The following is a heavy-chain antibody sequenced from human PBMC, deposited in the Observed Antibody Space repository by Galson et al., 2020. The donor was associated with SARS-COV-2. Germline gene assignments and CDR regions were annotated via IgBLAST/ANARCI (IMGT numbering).Heavy chain of an antibody. CDR2: IWYDGTNK. Sequence: GGSMRLSCAASGFTFSTYGMHWVRQAPDKGLEWVAVIWYDGTNKYYADSVTGRFTISRDNSKNTLYLQMNSLRAEDTAVYYCARVVLRSWARDYWGQGTRVTGSS. V-gene: IGHV3-33*01. J-gene: IGHJ4*02. CDR1: GFTFSTYG. CDR3: ARVVLRSWARDY. D-gene: IGHD3-22*01.